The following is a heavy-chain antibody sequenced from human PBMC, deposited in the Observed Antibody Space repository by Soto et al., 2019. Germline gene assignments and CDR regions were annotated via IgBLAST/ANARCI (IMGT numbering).Heavy chain of an antibody. J-gene: IGHJ3*01. CDR2: IYWNHDE. CDR1: GLSLTHSGVE. CDR3: APARRSSGDAFDF. D-gene: IGHD6-6*01. V-gene: IGHV2-5*01. Sequence: APTLGKPKQTLALACRFSGLSLTHSGVEVCWIRRPPGKALEWLALIYWNHDERYSPSLRSRLTITKDTSKNQGVLTMTNMDAVDTASYYWAPARRSSGDAFDFWGQGTMVTVSS.